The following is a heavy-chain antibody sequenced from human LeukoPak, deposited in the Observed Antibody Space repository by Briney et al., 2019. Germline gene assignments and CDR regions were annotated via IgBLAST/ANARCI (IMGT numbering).Heavy chain of an antibody. D-gene: IGHD3-9*01. V-gene: IGHV4-39*07. CDR2: IYYSGST. CDR1: GGSISSSSYY. CDR3: ARGNILTGYCFDF. J-gene: IGHJ4*02. Sequence: SETLSLTCTVSGGSISSSSYYWGWIRQPPGKGLEWIGSIYYSGSTYYNPSLKSRATISTETSKNQFSLRLSSVTAADTAVYYCARGNILTGYCFDFWGQGALVTVSS.